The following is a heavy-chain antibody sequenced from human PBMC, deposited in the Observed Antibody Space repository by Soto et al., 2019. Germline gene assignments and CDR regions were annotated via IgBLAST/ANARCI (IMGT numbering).Heavy chain of an antibody. CDR2: IIPIFGTA. CDR1: GGTFSSYA. J-gene: IGHJ5*02. Sequence: SVKVSCKASGGTFSSYAISWVRQAPGQGLEWMGGIIPIFGTANYAQKFQGRVTITADESTSTAYMELSSLRSEDTAVYYCARGLSRGSSRWYWFDPWGQGNLVPVSS. CDR3: ARGLSRGSSRWYWFDP. D-gene: IGHD6-13*01. V-gene: IGHV1-69*13.